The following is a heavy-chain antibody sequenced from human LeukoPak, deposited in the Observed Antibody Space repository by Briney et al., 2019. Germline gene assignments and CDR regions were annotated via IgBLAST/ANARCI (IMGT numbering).Heavy chain of an antibody. J-gene: IGHJ4*02. CDR2: IYYSGNT. D-gene: IGHD3-10*01. Sequence: SETLSLTCTVSGVSISSSNSYWGRIRQLPGKGLEWIGSIYYSGNTYYNASLKSQVSISIDMSKNQFSLKLTSVTAADTAVYYCARQTGSGLFILPGGQGTLVTVSS. V-gene: IGHV4-39*01. CDR3: ARQTGSGLFILP. CDR1: GVSISSSNSY.